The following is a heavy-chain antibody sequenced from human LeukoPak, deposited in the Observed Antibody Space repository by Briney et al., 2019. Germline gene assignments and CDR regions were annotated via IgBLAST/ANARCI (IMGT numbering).Heavy chain of an antibody. D-gene: IGHD2-15*01. CDR2: IYLGDSDT. CDR3: ARHVVVGAAYFDY. Sequence: GESLKISCKGSGYSFTSYWICCVRQMPGKGLEWMGIIYLGDSDTRYSPSFQGQVTISADKSTSTAYLQWSSLKASDTAMYYCARHVVVGAAYFDYWGQGTLVTVSS. V-gene: IGHV5-51*01. J-gene: IGHJ4*02. CDR1: GYSFTSYW.